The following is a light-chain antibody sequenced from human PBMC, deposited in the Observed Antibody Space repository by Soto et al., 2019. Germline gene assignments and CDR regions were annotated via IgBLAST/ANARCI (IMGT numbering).Light chain of an antibody. CDR1: QSVSSSY. Sequence: EIVLTQSPGTLSLSPGERATLSCRASQSVSSSYLAWYQQKPGQAPRLLIYGASSRATGIPDRFSGSGSGADFTLISSRLEPEDFALYYCQQYGSSQSFGQGTKVEIK. J-gene: IGKJ1*01. CDR2: GAS. V-gene: IGKV3-20*01. CDR3: QQYGSSQS.